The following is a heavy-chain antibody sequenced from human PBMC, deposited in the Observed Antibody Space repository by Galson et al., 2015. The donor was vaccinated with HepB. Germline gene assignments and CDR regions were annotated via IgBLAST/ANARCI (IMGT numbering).Heavy chain of an antibody. CDR1: GFTFGDYA. D-gene: IGHD6-19*01. CDR2: IYSGGST. Sequence: SLRLSCAASGFTFGDYALTWFRQAPGKGLEWVSVIYSGGSTYYADSVRGRFTISRDNSKNTLYLQMSSLRAEDTAVYYCARAILSLRIAVAGPVYGMDVWGQGTTVTVSS. CDR3: ARAILSLRIAVAGPVYGMDV. J-gene: IGHJ6*02. V-gene: IGHV3-66*01.